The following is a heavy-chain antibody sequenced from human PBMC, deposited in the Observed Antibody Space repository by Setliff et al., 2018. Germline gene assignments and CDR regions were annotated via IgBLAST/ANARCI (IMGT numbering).Heavy chain of an antibody. CDR1: GVSFSSTTFY. J-gene: IGHJ4*02. CDR2: SNHGGST. Sequence: SETLSLTCTVSGVSFSSTTFYWAWIRQSPGKGLEWIGESNHGGSTTYHPSLKSRLTMSVDTSRNQFSLKLSSVTAADTAVYYCRFWSGYYENDYWGQGTLVTVSS. CDR3: RFWSGYYENDY. V-gene: IGHV4-39*07. D-gene: IGHD3-3*01.